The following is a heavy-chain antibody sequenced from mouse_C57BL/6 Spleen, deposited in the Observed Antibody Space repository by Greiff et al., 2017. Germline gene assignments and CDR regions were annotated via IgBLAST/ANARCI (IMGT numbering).Heavy chain of an antibody. J-gene: IGHJ2*01. Sequence: VQLQQPGAELVKPGASVKLSCKASGYTFTSYWMHWVKQRPGRGLEWIGRIDPNSGGTKYNEKFKSKATLTVDKPSSTAYMQLSSLTSEDSAVXYCARASITMVVVPFDYWGRGTTLTVSS. D-gene: IGHD1-1*01. CDR3: ARASITMVVVPFDY. CDR1: GYTFTSYW. CDR2: IDPNSGGT. V-gene: IGHV1-72*01.